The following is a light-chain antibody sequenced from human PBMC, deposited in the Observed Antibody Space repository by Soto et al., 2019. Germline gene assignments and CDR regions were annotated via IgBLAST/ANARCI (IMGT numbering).Light chain of an antibody. J-gene: IGLJ3*02. Sequence: QSVLTQLPSASGTPGQRVTISCSGSRSNIGRNAVNWYQQLPGTAPQLLIYSNDRRPPGVPDRFSGSKSGTSGSLAISGLQSEDEAEYYCSSWDDSLNGVVFGGGTKLTVL. CDR3: SSWDDSLNGVV. CDR2: SND. V-gene: IGLV1-44*01. CDR1: RSNIGRNA.